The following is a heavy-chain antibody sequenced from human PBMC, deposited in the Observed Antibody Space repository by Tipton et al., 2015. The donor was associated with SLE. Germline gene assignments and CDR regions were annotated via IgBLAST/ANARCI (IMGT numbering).Heavy chain of an antibody. CDR2: IHTDGSST. J-gene: IGHJ4*02. CDR1: GFTFSTYW. CDR3: ARDGPGIPIDY. D-gene: IGHD3-10*01. V-gene: IGHV3-74*01. Sequence: SLRLSCAASGFTFSTYWMHWVRQAPGKGLVWVSRIHTDGSSTNYADSVKGRFTISRDNAKNTLYLQMNSLRAEDTAVYNCARDGPGIPIDYWGQGTLVTVSS.